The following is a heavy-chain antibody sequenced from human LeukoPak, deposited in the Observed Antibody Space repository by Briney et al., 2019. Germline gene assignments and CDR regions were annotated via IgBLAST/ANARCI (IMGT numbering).Heavy chain of an antibody. Sequence: ASVKVSCKVSGKTLSDLSIHWLRQPPGKGLEWLGGSDPEDGERIYAQMFQGRVTMTEDTSIDTAYMELSRLRSEDTAVYYCVTVFTTMAVDYFDYWGQGTLVTVSP. CDR3: VTVFTTMAVDYFDY. D-gene: IGHD5-18*01. CDR2: SDPEDGER. J-gene: IGHJ4*02. CDR1: GKTLSDLS. V-gene: IGHV1-24*01.